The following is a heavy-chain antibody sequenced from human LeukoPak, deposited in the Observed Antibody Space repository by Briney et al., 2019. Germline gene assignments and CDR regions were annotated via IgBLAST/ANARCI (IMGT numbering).Heavy chain of an antibody. Sequence: GGSLRLSCAASGFTFSNYWMNWVRQAPGKGMEWVAIIEKDGSEILYVDSVRGRFTISRDNAKNSLYLQMNSLRAEDTAVYYCAAGAGWLIDWWGQGTLVTVSS. CDR3: AAGAGWLIDW. D-gene: IGHD6-19*01. CDR2: IEKDGSEI. V-gene: IGHV3-7*01. CDR1: GFTFSNYW. J-gene: IGHJ4*02.